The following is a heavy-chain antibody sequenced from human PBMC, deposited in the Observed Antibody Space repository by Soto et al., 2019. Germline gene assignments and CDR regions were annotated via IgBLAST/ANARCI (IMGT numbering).Heavy chain of an antibody. CDR3: AKDLTTSSDYGDYWQLDAFDI. Sequence: EVQLLESGGGLGQPGGSLRLSCAASGFTFSSYAMSWVRQAPGKGREWVSAISGSGGSTYYADSVKGRFTISRDNSKNTLYLQMNSLRAEDTAVYYCAKDLTTSSDYGDYWQLDAFDIWGQGTMVTVSS. V-gene: IGHV3-23*01. CDR1: GFTFSSYA. CDR2: ISGSGGST. J-gene: IGHJ3*02. D-gene: IGHD4-17*01.